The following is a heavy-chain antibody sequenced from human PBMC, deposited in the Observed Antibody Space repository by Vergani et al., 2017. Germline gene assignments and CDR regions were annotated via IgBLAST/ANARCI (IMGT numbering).Heavy chain of an antibody. D-gene: IGHD3-10*01. V-gene: IGHV3-48*01. Sequence: EVQLVESGGGLVQPGGSLRLSCAASGFTFSSYSMNWVRQAPGKGLEWVSYISSSSSTIYYADSVKGRFTISRDNSKNTLYLQMNSLRAEDTAVYYCARGEDIGVLLWFGEFRYWGQGTLVTVSS. CDR2: ISSSSSTI. CDR3: ARGEDIGVLLWFGEFRY. CDR1: GFTFSSYS. J-gene: IGHJ4*02.